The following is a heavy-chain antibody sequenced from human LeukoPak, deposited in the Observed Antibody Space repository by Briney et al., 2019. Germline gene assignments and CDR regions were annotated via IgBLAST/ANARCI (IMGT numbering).Heavy chain of an antibody. D-gene: IGHD2-2*01. CDR2: IYTSGST. V-gene: IGHV4-4*07. CDR3: ASISPNCSSTSCYDGERWFDP. CDR1: GGSISSYY. Sequence: PSETLSLTCTVSGGSISSYYWSWIRQPAGKGLEWIGRIYTSGSTDYNPSLKSRVTISVDTSKNQFSLKLSSVTAADTAVYYCASISPNCSSTSCYDGERWFDPWGQGTLVTVSS. J-gene: IGHJ5*02.